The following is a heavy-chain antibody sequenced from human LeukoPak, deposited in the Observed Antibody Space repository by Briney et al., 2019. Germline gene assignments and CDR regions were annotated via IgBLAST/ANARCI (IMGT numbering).Heavy chain of an antibody. Sequence: ASVKVSCKASGYTFTSYDINWVRQATGQGLEWMGWMNPNSGNTGYVQKFQGRVTMTRNTSTRTAYMELSSLRSEDTAVYYCARDRVGVGGNGWENWGQGTLVTVSS. CDR1: GYTFTSYD. J-gene: IGHJ4*01. CDR2: MNPNSGNT. CDR3: ARDRVGVGGNGWEN. D-gene: IGHD6-19*01. V-gene: IGHV1-8*02.